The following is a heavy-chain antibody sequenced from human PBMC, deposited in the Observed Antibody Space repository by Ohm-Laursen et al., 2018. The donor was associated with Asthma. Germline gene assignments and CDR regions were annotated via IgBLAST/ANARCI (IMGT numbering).Heavy chain of an antibody. CDR3: ARQPSYYGSGRSYYGMDV. CDR2: ISYDGSNK. J-gene: IGHJ6*02. D-gene: IGHD3-10*01. CDR1: GFTFSSYG. V-gene: IGHV3-30*03. Sequence: SLRLSCTASGFTFSSYGMHWVRQAPGKGLEWVAVISYDGSNKYYADSVKGRFTISRDNSKNTLYLQMNSLRAEDTAVYYCARQPSYYGSGRSYYGMDVWGQGTTVTVSS.